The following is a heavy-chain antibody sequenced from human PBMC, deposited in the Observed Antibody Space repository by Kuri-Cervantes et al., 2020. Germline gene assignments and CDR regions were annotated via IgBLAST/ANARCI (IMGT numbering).Heavy chain of an antibody. CDR2: INAGNGNT. D-gene: IGHD3-10*01. CDR1: GYTFTGYY. CDR3: TTGLTKVRGVITDTEKYYYMDV. J-gene: IGHJ6*03. Sequence: ASVKVSCKASGYTFTGYYMHWVRQAPGQGLEWMGWINAGNGNTKYSQKFQGRVTITRDTSASTAYMELSSLRSEDTAVYYCTTGLTKVRGVITDTEKYYYMDVWGKGTTVTVSS. V-gene: IGHV1-3*01.